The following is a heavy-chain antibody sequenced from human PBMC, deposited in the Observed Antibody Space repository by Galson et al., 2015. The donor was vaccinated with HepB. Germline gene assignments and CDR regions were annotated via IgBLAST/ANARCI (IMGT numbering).Heavy chain of an antibody. CDR3: ARHLRRYSSGKFPYYYGMDV. CDR1: GYSFTSYW. Sequence: QSGAEVKKPGESLKISCKGSGYSFTSYWIGWVRQMPGKGLEWMGIIYPGDSDTRYSPSFQGQVTISADKSISTAYLQWSSLKASDTAMYYCARHLRRYSSGKFPYYYGMDVWGQGTTVTVSS. J-gene: IGHJ6*02. V-gene: IGHV5-51*01. D-gene: IGHD6-19*01. CDR2: IYPGDSDT.